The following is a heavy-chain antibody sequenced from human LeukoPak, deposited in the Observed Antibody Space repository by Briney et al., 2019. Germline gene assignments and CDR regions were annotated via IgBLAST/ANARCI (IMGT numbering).Heavy chain of an antibody. CDR2: ISGSGGST. D-gene: IGHD3-9*01. V-gene: IGHV3-23*01. Sequence: PGGSLRLSCAASGFTFSSYAMSWVRQAPGKGLEWVSAISGSGGSTYYADSVKGRLTISRDNSKNTLYLQMNSLRAEDTAVYYRAKWASYDILTGYSTNRYYYGMDVWGQGTTVTVSS. J-gene: IGHJ6*02. CDR3: AKWASYDILTGYSTNRYYYGMDV. CDR1: GFTFSSYA.